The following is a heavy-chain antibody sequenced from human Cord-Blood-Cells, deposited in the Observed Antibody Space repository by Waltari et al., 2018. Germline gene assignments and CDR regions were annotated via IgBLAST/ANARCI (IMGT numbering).Heavy chain of an antibody. CDR1: GYTFTGYY. J-gene: IGHJ4*02. D-gene: IGHD3-16*01. Sequence: QVQLVQSGAEVKKPGASVKVSCKASGYTFTGYYMHWVRQAPGQGLEWMGWINPNSGGTNYAQKFQGRVTMTRDTSISTAYMELRGLESDDRAVYYGAGGGGGAPLGFDYWGQGTLVTVSS. CDR2: INPNSGGT. V-gene: IGHV1-2*02. CDR3: AGGGGGAPLGFDY.